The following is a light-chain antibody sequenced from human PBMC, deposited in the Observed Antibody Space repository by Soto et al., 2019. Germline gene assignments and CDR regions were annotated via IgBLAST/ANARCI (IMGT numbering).Light chain of an antibody. V-gene: IGLV2-8*01. CDR2: EVV. CDR3: KSYAGSNTYV. Sequence: QSVLTQPPSASGSPGQSVTISCTGTSSDVGVYDFVSWYQHHPGKAPRLIIYEVVQRPSGVPDRFSGSKSGNTASLTVSGLQAADEADYFCKSYAGSNTYVFGSGTKVTVL. CDR1: SSDVGVYDF. J-gene: IGLJ1*01.